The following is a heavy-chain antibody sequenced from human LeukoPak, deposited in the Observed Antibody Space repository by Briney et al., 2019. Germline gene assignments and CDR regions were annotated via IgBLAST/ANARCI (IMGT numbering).Heavy chain of an antibody. CDR1: GFTFSSYA. CDR3: ARDRPGTHYYYHYCRDV. V-gene: IGHV3-23*01. J-gene: IGHJ6*02. CDR2: ISGSGGST. Sequence: GGSLRLSCAASGFTFSSYAMSWVRQAPGKGLEWVSAISGSGGSTYYADSVKGRFTISRDNSKNTLYLAMNSLGADDTAVYCCARDRPGTHYYYHYCRDVGAQGTTVSVSS.